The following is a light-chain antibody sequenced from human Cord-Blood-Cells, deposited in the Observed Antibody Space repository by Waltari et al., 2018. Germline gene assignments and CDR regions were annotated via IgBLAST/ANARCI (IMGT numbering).Light chain of an antibody. V-gene: IGLV7-46*01. CDR1: TGAVTSGHY. J-gene: IGLJ3*02. CDR3: LLSYSGARV. CDR2: DTS. Sequence: QAVVTQEPSLTVSPGGTVTLNCGSSTGAVTSGHYPYWFQQKPGHAPRTLIYDTSNKHSCTPARFAGSLLGGKAALTLSGAQPEDEAEYYCLLSYSGARVFGGVTKLTVL.